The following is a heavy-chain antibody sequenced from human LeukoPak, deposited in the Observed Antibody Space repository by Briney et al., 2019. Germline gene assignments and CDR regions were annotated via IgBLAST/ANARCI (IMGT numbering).Heavy chain of an antibody. CDR1: GFTFSNAW. D-gene: IGHD3-3*02. J-gene: IGHJ4*02. V-gene: IGHV3-15*01. CDR2: IKSKTDGGTT. Sequence: GGSLRLSCAASGFTFSNAWVRWVRQAPGEGLEWGGRIKSKTDGGTTDYAAPVKGRFTISRDDSKNTLYLQMNSLKTEDTAVYYCTTDRIIVPDWTFDYWGQGTLVTVSS. CDR3: TTDRIIVPDWTFDY.